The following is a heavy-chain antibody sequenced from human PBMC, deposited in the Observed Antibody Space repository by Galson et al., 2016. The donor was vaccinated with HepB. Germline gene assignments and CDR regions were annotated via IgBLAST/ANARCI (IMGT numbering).Heavy chain of an antibody. CDR1: GFTFSAYW. V-gene: IGHV3-7*01. Sequence: SLRLSCAASGFTFSAYWMTWVRQTPGKGLEWVAYIKQDGSEEYYVDSVKGRFIISRDNARNSLYLHMFSLRAEDTAVYYCASDQRQYVTPSAFPPFTFWGQGTRVTVSS. J-gene: IGHJ4*02. CDR2: IKQDGSEE. D-gene: IGHD4-23*01. CDR3: ASDQRQYVTPSAFPPFTF.